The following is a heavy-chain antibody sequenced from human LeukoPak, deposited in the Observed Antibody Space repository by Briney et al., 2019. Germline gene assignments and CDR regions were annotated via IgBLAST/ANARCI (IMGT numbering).Heavy chain of an antibody. Sequence: GGSLRLSCAVSGFTASGFTFSRNSMSWVRQAPGKGLDWVASIREDGSEKYYVDSVKGRFTISGDTSRGTVSLQMSSLRGEDTALYFCARGKMRFLGYYDYYYGMDVWGQGTTVTVSS. CDR2: IREDGSEK. V-gene: IGHV3-7*04. CDR1: GFTFSRNS. D-gene: IGHD3-3*01. J-gene: IGHJ6*02. CDR3: ARGKMRFLGYYDYYYGMDV.